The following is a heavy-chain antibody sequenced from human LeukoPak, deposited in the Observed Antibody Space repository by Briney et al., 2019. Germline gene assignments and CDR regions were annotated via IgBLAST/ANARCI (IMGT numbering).Heavy chain of an antibody. J-gene: IGHJ4*02. CDR1: GFTFSSYE. V-gene: IGHV3-48*03. Sequence: GGSLRLSCAASGFTFSSYEMNWVRQAPGKGLEWVSYISSSGSTIYHADSVKGRFTISRDNAKNSLYLQMNSLRAEDTAVYYCATLVNYWSFDYWGQGTLVTVSS. D-gene: IGHD1-1*01. CDR2: ISSSGSTI. CDR3: ATLVNYWSFDY.